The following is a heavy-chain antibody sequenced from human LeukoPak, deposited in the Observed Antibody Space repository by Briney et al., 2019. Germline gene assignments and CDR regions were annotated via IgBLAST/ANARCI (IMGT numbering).Heavy chain of an antibody. CDR1: GFSFSNYV. CDR3: AELGITMIGGV. J-gene: IGHJ6*04. D-gene: IGHD3-10*02. V-gene: IGHV3-48*03. Sequence: GGSLRLSCAASGFSFSNYVMNWVRQAPGKGLEWVSYISSSGSTIYYADSVKGRFTISRDNAKNSLYLQMNSLRAEDTAVYYCAELGITMIGGVWGKGTTVTISS. CDR2: ISSSGSTI.